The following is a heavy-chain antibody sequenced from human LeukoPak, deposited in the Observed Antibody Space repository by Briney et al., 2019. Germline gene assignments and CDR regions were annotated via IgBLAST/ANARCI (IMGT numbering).Heavy chain of an antibody. V-gene: IGHV1-2*02. CDR3: ARDRFGGDYYYYYMDV. D-gene: IGHD3-10*01. J-gene: IGHJ6*03. CDR2: IDPNSGGT. CDR1: GYTFTDYY. Sequence: ASVKVSCKASGYTFTDYYMHWVRQAPGQGLEWMGWIDPNSGGTNYAQKFQGRVTMTRDTSISTAYMELRRLRSDDTAVYYCARDRFGGDYYYYYMDVWGKGTTVTISS.